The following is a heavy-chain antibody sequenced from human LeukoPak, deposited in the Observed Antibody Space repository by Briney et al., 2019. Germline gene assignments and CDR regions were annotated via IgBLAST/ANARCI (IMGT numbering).Heavy chain of an antibody. V-gene: IGHV3-53*05. CDR3: AREEVDYYDSSGYRD. Sequence: GGSLRLSCAASGFTVSSNYVSWVRQAPGKGLEWVSVLYIGGTTYYGDSVKGRFTISRDNSKNTVYLQMNSLRLEDTAVYYCAREEVDYYDSSGYRDWGQGTLVTVSS. CDR2: LYIGGTT. J-gene: IGHJ4*02. D-gene: IGHD3-22*01. CDR1: GFTVSSNY.